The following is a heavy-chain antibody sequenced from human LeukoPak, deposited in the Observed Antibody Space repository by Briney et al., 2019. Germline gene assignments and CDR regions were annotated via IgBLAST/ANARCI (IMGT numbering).Heavy chain of an antibody. CDR1: GFTFSIYA. V-gene: IGHV3-23*01. CDR3: AKDDHYYDSSGYYYFDY. D-gene: IGHD3-22*01. CDR2: ISGSGGST. Sequence: PGGSLRLSCAASGFTFSIYAMSWVRQAPGKGLEWVSAISGSGGSTYYADSVKGRFTIYRDNSKNTVYLQMNSLRAGDTAVYYCAKDDHYYDSSGYYYFDYWGQGTLVTVSS. J-gene: IGHJ4*02.